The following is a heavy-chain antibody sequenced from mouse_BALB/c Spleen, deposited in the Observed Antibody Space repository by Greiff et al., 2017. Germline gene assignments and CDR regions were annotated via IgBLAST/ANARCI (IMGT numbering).Heavy chain of an antibody. D-gene: IGHD2-3*01. CDR3: ARKSMISNYAMDY. CDR1: GYTFTSYV. V-gene: IGHV1-14*01. CDR2: INPYNDGT. J-gene: IGHJ4*01. Sequence: VHVKQSGPELVKPGASVKMSCKASGYTFTSYVMHWVKQKPGQGLEWIGYINPYNDGTKYNEKFKGKATLTSDKSSSTAYMELSSLTSEDSAVYNCARKSMISNYAMDYWGQGTSVTVSS.